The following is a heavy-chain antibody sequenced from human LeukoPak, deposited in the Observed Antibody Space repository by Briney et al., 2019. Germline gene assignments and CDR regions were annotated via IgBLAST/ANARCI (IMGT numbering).Heavy chain of an antibody. CDR3: AKDKYYDISGYSSPFDC. V-gene: IGHV3-20*04. Sequence: GGSLRLSCAASGFTFDDYGMSWVRQAPGKGLEWVSGINWNGGSTGYADSVKGRFTISRDNAKNSLYLQMNSLRAEDTALYYCAKDKYYDISGYSSPFDCWGQGTLVTVSS. CDR1: GFTFDDYG. J-gene: IGHJ4*02. D-gene: IGHD3-22*01. CDR2: INWNGGST.